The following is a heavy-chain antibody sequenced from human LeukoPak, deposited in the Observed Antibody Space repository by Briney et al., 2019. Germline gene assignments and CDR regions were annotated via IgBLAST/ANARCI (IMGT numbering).Heavy chain of an antibody. CDR1: GGSINNYY. CDR3: ARSDYGDYDLLTWFDP. Sequence: SETLSLTCIVSGGSINNYYWNWIRQPAGQGLEWIGRIYTSGSTNYNPSLKSRVTMSVDTSKNQFSLKLRSVTAADTAVYYCARSDYGDYDLLTWFDPWGQGTLVTVSS. CDR2: IYTSGST. J-gene: IGHJ5*02. V-gene: IGHV4-4*07. D-gene: IGHD4-17*01.